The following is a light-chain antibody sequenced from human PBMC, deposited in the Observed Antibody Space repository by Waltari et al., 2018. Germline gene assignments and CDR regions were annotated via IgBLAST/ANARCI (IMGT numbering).Light chain of an antibody. CDR3: QAWDSSTVV. CDR1: KSGAKY. Sequence: SYQLTQPPPESVSLGQTASIPCPGYKSGAKYACWYQQKPGQSPVLVIYQDSKRHSGFHGRFSGSNSGNTATLTISGTQAMDEADYYCQAWDSSTVVFGGGTKLTVL. V-gene: IGLV3-1*01. J-gene: IGLJ2*01. CDR2: QDS.